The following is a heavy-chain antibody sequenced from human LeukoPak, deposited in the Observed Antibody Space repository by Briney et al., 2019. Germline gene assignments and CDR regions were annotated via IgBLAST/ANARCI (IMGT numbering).Heavy chain of an antibody. J-gene: IGHJ4*02. D-gene: IGHD6-6*01. CDR3: ARVGWNSSSKTPDY. V-gene: IGHV1-69*13. CDR1: GYTFTSYA. Sequence: EASVEVSCKASGYTFTSYAISWVRQAPGQGLEWMGGIIPIFGTANYAQKFQGRVTITADESTSTAYMELSSLRSEDTAVYYCARVGWNSSSKTPDYWGQGTLVTVSS. CDR2: IIPIFGTA.